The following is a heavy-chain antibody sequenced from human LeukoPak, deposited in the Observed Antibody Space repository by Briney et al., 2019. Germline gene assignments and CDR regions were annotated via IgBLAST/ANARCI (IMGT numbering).Heavy chain of an antibody. CDR2: FNHGGST. V-gene: IGHV4-34*01. D-gene: IGHD2-15*01. Sequence: SETLSLTCAVYGGSFSGYYWGWIRQPPGKGLDGMGEFNHGGSTNYNPSLKSRVTISVDTSKNQFSLKLSSVTAADTAVYYCARAGYCSGGSCYSPPQFDYWGQGTLVTVSS. CDR1: GGSFSGYY. J-gene: IGHJ4*02. CDR3: ARAGYCSGGSCYSPPQFDY.